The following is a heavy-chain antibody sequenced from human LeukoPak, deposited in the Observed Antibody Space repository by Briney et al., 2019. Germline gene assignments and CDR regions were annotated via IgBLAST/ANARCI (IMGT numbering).Heavy chain of an antibody. CDR2: IYHSGST. CDR1: GYSISSGYY. CDR3: ARAAAVTGQFDF. J-gene: IGHJ4*02. Sequence: PSETLSLTCTVSGYSISSGYYWGWIRQPPGKGLEWIGSIYHSGSTYYNPSLKSRVTISVDTSKNQFSLKLSSVTAADTAVYYCARAAAVTGQFDFWGQGTLVTVSS. V-gene: IGHV4-38-2*02. D-gene: IGHD6-19*01.